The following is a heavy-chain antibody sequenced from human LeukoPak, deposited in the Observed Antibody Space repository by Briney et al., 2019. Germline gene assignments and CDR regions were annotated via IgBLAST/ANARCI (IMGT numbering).Heavy chain of an antibody. CDR2: IYYSGST. CDR3: ASNGVSSSSDY. J-gene: IGHJ4*02. Sequence: SETLSLTCTVSGGSISSGGYYWSWIRQHPGKGVEWIGYIYYSGSTYYNPSLKSRVTISVDASKNQFSLKLSSVTAADTAVYYCASNGVSSSSDYWGQGTLVTVSS. CDR1: GGSISSGGYY. V-gene: IGHV4-31*03. D-gene: IGHD6-13*01.